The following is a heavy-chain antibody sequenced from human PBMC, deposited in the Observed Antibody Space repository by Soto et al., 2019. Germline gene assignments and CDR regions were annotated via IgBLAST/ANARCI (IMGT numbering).Heavy chain of an antibody. D-gene: IGHD3-3*01. CDR1: GGSISSYY. Sequence: SETLSLTCTVSGGSISSYYWSWIRQPPGKGLEWIGYIYYSGSTNYNPSLKSRVTISVDTSKNQFSLKLSSVTAADTAVYYCARHRGDLLRFLEWSGWFDPWGQGTLVTVSS. CDR2: IYYSGST. J-gene: IGHJ5*02. V-gene: IGHV4-59*08. CDR3: ARHRGDLLRFLEWSGWFDP.